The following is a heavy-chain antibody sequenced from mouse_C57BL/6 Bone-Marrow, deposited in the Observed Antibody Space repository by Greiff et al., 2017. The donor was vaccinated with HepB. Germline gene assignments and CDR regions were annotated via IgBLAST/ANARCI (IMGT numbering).Heavy chain of an antibody. J-gene: IGHJ4*01. V-gene: IGHV1-52*01. Sequence: QVQLQQPGAELVRPGSSVKLSCKASGYTFTSYWMHWVQQRPIQGLEWIGNIDPSDSETHYNQKFKDKATLTVDKSSSTAYMQLSSLTSEDSAVYYCARRASQATPYSMDYWGQGTSVTVSS. CDR2: IDPSDSET. CDR1: GYTFTSYW. D-gene: IGHD3-2*02. CDR3: ARRASQATPYSMDY.